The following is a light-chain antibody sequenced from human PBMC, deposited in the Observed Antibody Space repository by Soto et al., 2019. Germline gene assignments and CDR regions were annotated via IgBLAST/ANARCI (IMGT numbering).Light chain of an antibody. V-gene: IGLV2-14*01. CDR2: EVT. J-gene: IGLJ1*01. Sequence: QSALTQPASVSGSPGQSIAISCTGTRSDVGAYNYVSWYQQHPGKAPKLMISEVTNRPSGVSDRFSGSKSGNTASLTISGLPAEDAADYYCSSFTSRSTFVFGTGTKLTVL. CDR3: SSFTSRSTFV. CDR1: RSDVGAYNY.